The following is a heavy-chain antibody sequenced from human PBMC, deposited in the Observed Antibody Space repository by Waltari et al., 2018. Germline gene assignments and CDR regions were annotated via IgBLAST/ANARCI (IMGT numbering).Heavy chain of an antibody. CDR3: AKSTGSYYEVFDY. Sequence: EVRLVESGGGLVPPGGSLTLSCEASGFTFSNYCMSWVRQAPGKGLECVSTISGSGGTTFYADSVKGRFTMSKDNSKNTLFLQMNSLRFDDTAEYYCAKSTGSYYEVFDYWGRGTLVTVSS. V-gene: IGHV3-23*04. CDR2: ISGSGGTT. J-gene: IGHJ4*02. D-gene: IGHD1-26*01. CDR1: GFTFSNYC.